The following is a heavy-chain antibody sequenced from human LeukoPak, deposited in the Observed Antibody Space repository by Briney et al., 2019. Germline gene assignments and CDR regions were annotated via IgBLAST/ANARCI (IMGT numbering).Heavy chain of an antibody. J-gene: IGHJ5*02. Sequence: KPSETLSLTCAVSGYSITSGFSWGWIRQPPGKGLEWIGTISHNGTTDYKSTLESRLTISMDTSKNLFSLRLTSVTAADTAVYYCAREGAVPGIDPWGQGTLVTVSS. V-gene: IGHV4-38-2*02. CDR3: AREGAVPGIDP. CDR1: GYSITSGFS. CDR2: ISHNGTT. D-gene: IGHD3-16*01.